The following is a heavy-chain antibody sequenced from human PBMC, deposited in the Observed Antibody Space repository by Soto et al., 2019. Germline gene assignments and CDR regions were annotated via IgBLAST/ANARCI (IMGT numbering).Heavy chain of an antibody. CDR1: GFSFTDYY. Sequence: QVQLVQSGAEVKKPGASVKVSCKASGFSFTDYYMHWVRQAPGQGPEWMGWINPNSGGTNYAQNFQGRVTMTRDTSISTAYMELSRLRSDDTAVYYCARDLIYSGSQFTSYNCCDPWGQGTLVTVSP. D-gene: IGHD1-26*01. V-gene: IGHV1-2*02. J-gene: IGHJ5*02. CDR3: ARDLIYSGSQFTSYNCCDP. CDR2: INPNSGGT.